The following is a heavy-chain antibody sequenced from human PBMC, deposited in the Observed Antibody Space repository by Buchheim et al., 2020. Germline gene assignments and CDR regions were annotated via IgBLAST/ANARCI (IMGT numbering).Heavy chain of an antibody. CDR3: ARVGLEWPLREDYGMDV. J-gene: IGHJ6*02. D-gene: IGHD3-3*01. CDR1: GGSISSGGYS. CDR2: IYHSGST. V-gene: IGHV4-30-2*01. Sequence: QLQLQESGSGLVKPSQTLSLTCAVSGGSISSGGYSWSWIRQPPGKGLEWIGYIYHSGSTYHNPSLKRRVTISVDRSKNQFSLKLSSVTAADTAVYYCARVGLEWPLREDYGMDVWGQGTT.